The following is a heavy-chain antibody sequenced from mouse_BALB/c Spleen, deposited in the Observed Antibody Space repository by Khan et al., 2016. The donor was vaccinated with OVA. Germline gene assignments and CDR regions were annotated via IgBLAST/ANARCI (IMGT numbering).Heavy chain of an antibody. Sequence: EVQLQESGPGLVKPSQSLSLICTVTGYSITSDYAWNWIRQFPGNKLEWLGYLSYSGSNTYNPSLKSRLSITRDTSKDQFFLQLKSVTSEDTATYFCASEQGRYYAMDYWGQGTSVTVSS. CDR2: LSYSGSN. D-gene: IGHD4-1*01. J-gene: IGHJ4*01. CDR1: GYSITSDYA. V-gene: IGHV3-2*02. CDR3: ASEQGRYYAMDY.